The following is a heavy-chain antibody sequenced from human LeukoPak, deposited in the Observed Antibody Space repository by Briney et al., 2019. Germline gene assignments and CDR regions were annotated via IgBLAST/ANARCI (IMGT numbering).Heavy chain of an antibody. J-gene: IGHJ6*03. CDR3: AKDRVLTFGGAHGGIYYYYYMDV. CDR2: IRYGRVNK. D-gene: IGHD3-16*01. V-gene: IGHV3-30*02. CDR1: GFTFSSYG. Sequence: GGCLRLSCAASGFTFSSYGMHWVRQAPGKGLWWVALIRYGRVNKCYADSVKGRITISRDNSKSTLYLQMNSQRAEDTAVYYCAKDRVLTFGGAHGGIYYYYYMDVWGKGTTVTVSS.